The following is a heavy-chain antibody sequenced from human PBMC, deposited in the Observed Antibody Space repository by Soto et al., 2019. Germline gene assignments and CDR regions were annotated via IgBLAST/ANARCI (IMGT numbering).Heavy chain of an antibody. CDR3: VRDRSRPVGMAY. CDR1: GFSIGAYW. D-gene: IGHD6-13*01. Sequence: PGGSLRLSCAASGFSIGAYWMSWVRQAPGKGLEWVANIRQDGTQQFSVDSVKGRFTLSRDNADNSVHLQMNSLRVEDTAVYFCVRDRSRPVGMAYWGQGALVTVSS. J-gene: IGHJ4*02. CDR2: IRQDGTQQ. V-gene: IGHV3-7*01.